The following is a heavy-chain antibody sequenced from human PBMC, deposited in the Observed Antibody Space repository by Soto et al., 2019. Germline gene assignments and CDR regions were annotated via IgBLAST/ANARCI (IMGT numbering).Heavy chain of an antibody. J-gene: IGHJ4*02. V-gene: IGHV4-39*01. CDR3: ARQLVLTYYFDY. Sequence: QPQLQESGPGLVTPSETLSLTCTVSRGSITSSNYYWAWIRQHPGKGLEWIGSFDYTGTTYYNSSFNGRVAISIDASGNQFSLRLTSVTVADTAVYYCARQLVLTYYFDYWGQGTLVTVSS. CDR1: RGSITSSNYY. CDR2: FDYTGTT.